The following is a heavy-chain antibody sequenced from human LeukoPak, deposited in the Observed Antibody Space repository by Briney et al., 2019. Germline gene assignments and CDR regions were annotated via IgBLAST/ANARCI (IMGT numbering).Heavy chain of an antibody. CDR1: GGSISSSSYY. J-gene: IGHJ4*02. D-gene: IGHD4-23*01. CDR2: IYYSGST. Sequence: SETLSLTCTVSGGSISSSSYYWVWIRPPPGKGLEWIGSIYYSGSTYYNPSLKSRVTISVDTSKNQFSLKLSSVTAADTAVYYCARREIRWYKVFDYWGQGTLVTVSS. CDR3: ARREIRWYKVFDY. V-gene: IGHV4-39*01.